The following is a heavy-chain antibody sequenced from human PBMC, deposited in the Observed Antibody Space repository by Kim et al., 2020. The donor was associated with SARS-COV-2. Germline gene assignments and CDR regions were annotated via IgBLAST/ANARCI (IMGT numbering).Heavy chain of an antibody. CDR3: VRYSGWYYFDY. V-gene: IGHV6-1*01. CDR2: S. D-gene: IGHD6-19*01. Sequence: SDYAVSVRKRITINPDTSKNQFSLQLTSVTPEDTAFYYCVRYSGWYYFDYWGQGTLVTVSA. J-gene: IGHJ4*02.